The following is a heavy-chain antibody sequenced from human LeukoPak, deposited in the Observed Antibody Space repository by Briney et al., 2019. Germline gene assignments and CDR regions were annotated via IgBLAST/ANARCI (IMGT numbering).Heavy chain of an antibody. CDR3: ARTFYGSGNYYYYGMDV. V-gene: IGHV4-59*08. Sequence: KPSETLSLTCTVSGGSISSYYWSWIRQPPGKGLEWIGYIYYSGSTNYNPSLKSRVTISVDTSKNQFSLKLSSVTAADTAVYYCARTFYGSGNYYYYGMDVWGQGTTVTVSS. CDR1: GGSISSYY. D-gene: IGHD3-10*01. CDR2: IYYSGST. J-gene: IGHJ6*02.